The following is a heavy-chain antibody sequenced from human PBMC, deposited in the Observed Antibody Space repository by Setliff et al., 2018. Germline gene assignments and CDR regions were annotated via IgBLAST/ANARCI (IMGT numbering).Heavy chain of an antibody. CDR2: IRSKANSYAT. Sequence: GGSLRLSCAASGFTFSGSAMHWVRQASGKGLEWVGRIRSKANSYATAYAASVKGRFTISRDNVKNSLYLQMNSLRAEDTAVYYCARDSYSSSWPDYWGQGTRVTVSS. D-gene: IGHD6-13*01. J-gene: IGHJ4*02. CDR1: GFTFSGSA. CDR3: ARDSYSSSWPDY. V-gene: IGHV3-73*01.